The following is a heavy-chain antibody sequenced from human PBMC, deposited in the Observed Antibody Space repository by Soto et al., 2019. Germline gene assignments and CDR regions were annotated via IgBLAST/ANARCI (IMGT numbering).Heavy chain of an antibody. Sequence: GGSLRLSCAASGFTFSSYSMNWVRQAPGKGLEWVSYISSSSSTIYYADSVKGRFTISRDNAKNSLYLQMNSLRAEDTAVYYCAREYDYDFWSGYLPEYYMDVWGKGTTVTVSS. CDR1: GFTFSSYS. J-gene: IGHJ6*03. CDR3: AREYDYDFWSGYLPEYYMDV. V-gene: IGHV3-48*01. D-gene: IGHD3-3*01. CDR2: ISSSSSTI.